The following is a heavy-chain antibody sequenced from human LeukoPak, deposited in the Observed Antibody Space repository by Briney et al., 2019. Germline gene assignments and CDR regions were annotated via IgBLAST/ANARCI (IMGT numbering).Heavy chain of an antibody. J-gene: IGHJ4*02. CDR1: GFTFSSYG. CDR3: ARVGYYDSSGYYYFDY. V-gene: IGHV3-20*04. D-gene: IGHD3-22*01. Sequence: PGGSLRLSCAASGFTFSSYGMSWVRQAPGKGLEWVSGINWNGGSTGYADSVKGRFTISRDNAKNSLYLQMNSLRAEDTALYYCARVGYYDSSGYYYFDYWGQGTLVTVSS. CDR2: INWNGGST.